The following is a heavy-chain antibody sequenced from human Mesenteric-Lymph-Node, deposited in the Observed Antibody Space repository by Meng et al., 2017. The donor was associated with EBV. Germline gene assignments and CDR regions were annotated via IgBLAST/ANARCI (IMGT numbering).Heavy chain of an antibody. Sequence: QVKLEGSGPGLVKPSGTLSLTCAVSSGSISNSNWWSWVRQPPGKGLQWIGEIFHSGGTNYNPSLKSRVTISVDKSKNQFSLKVNSLTAADTAVYYCARITFGGAIGDWGQGTLVTVSS. D-gene: IGHD3-16*02. CDR1: SGSISNSNW. CDR3: ARITFGGAIGD. J-gene: IGHJ4*02. CDR2: IFHSGGT. V-gene: IGHV4-4*02.